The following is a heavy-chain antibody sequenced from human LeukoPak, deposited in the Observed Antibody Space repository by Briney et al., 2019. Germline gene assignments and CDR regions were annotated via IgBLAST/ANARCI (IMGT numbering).Heavy chain of an antibody. V-gene: IGHV3-7*01. CDR3: ARISTSVAGADY. CDR2: IKRDGSEK. J-gene: IGHJ4*02. Sequence: GGSLRLSCAASGFTFSTSWMSWVRQAPGKGLEWVANIKRDGSEKYYADSVKGRFTISRDNSKNPLYLQMDSLRAEDTAVYYCARISTSVAGADYWGQGTLVTVSS. D-gene: IGHD6-19*01. CDR1: GFTFSTSW.